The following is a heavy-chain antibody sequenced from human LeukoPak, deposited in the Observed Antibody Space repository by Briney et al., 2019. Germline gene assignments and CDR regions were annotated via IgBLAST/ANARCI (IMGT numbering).Heavy chain of an antibody. Sequence: GGSLRLSCAASGFIFNTYNMNWVRQAPGKGLEWLSYIGSSSNNIYYADSVKGRFTISRDNGKNSLFLQMNSLRAEDTAVYYCAKSRCTSVDCYTFDSWGRGTLVSVSS. D-gene: IGHD2-2*02. J-gene: IGHJ4*02. CDR3: AKSRCTSVDCYTFDS. CDR2: IGSSSNNI. CDR1: GFIFNTYN. V-gene: IGHV3-21*01.